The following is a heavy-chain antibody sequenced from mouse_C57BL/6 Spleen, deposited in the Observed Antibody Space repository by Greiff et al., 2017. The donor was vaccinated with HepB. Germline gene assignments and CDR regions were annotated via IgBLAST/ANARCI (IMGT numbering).Heavy chain of an antibody. CDR3: AIARGTTVVPYYFDY. Sequence: DVHLVESGGGLVKPGGSLKLSCAASGFTFSSYAMSWVRQTPEKRLEWVATISDGGSYTYYPDNVKGRYTISRDNAKNNLYLQMSHLKSEDTAMYDGAIARGTTVVPYYFDYWGQGTTLTVSS. V-gene: IGHV5-4*01. CDR2: ISDGGSYT. D-gene: IGHD1-1*01. J-gene: IGHJ2*01. CDR1: GFTFSSYA.